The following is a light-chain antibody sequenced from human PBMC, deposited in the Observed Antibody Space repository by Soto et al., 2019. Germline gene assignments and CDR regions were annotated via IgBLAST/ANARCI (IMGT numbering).Light chain of an antibody. V-gene: IGKV3D-15*01. CDR3: QQYYGNSGT. Sequence: ETVMTQTPATLSGSVGDRVTLSWRASQTISTNLAWCQQKPGQAPKLLIYDASTRATGIPARFSVSGSGTDFTLTISSLQHEDFAAYYCQQYYGNSGTFGQGTKVDIK. CDR1: QTISTN. CDR2: DAS. J-gene: IGKJ1*01.